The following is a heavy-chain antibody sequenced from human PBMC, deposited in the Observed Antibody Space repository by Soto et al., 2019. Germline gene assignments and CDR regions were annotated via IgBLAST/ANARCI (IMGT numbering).Heavy chain of an antibody. Sequence: PGGSLRLCCAASGFTFSSYAMSWVRQAPGKGLGWVSAISGGGGSPYYADFVKGRFTISRDNSKNTLYLQMNSLRAEDTAVYYCAKTGSSGYYFFDYWGQGTLVTVSS. CDR1: GFTFSSYA. CDR2: ISGGGGSP. CDR3: AKTGSSGYYFFDY. V-gene: IGHV3-23*01. J-gene: IGHJ4*02. D-gene: IGHD3-22*01.